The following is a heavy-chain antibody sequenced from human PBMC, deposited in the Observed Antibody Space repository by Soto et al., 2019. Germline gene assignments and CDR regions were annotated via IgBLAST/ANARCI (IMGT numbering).Heavy chain of an antibody. Sequence: GESLKISCKGSGYSFTSYWISWVRQMPGKGLEWMGRIDPSDSYTNYSPSFQGHVTISADKSISTAYLQWSSLKASDTAMYYCAIRVALALYYYYGMDVWGQGTTVTVSS. CDR2: IDPSDSYT. CDR3: AIRVALALYYYYGMDV. D-gene: IGHD3-3*01. V-gene: IGHV5-10-1*01. CDR1: GYSFTSYW. J-gene: IGHJ6*02.